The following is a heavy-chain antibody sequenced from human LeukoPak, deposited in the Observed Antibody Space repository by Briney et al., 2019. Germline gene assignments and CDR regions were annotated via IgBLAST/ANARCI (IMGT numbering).Heavy chain of an antibody. V-gene: IGHV4-34*01. CDR3: AGGSGYCTNGVCSLYYFDY. J-gene: IGHJ4*02. D-gene: IGHD2-8*01. Sequence: SETLSLTXAVYGGSFSSYYWSWIRQPPGKGLEWIGEINHSGSTNYNPSLKSRVTISVDTSKNQFSLKLSSVTAADTAVYYCAGGSGYCTNGVCSLYYFDYWGQGTLVTVSS. CDR1: GGSFSSYY. CDR2: INHSGST.